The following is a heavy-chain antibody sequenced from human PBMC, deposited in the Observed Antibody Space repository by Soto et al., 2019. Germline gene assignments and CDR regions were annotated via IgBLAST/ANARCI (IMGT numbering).Heavy chain of an antibody. D-gene: IGHD3-16*01. CDR3: ARDSYPERGRFGVDNDY. Sequence: GGSLRLSCAASGFTFSSYSMNWVRQAPGKGLEWVSSISSSSSYIYYADSVKGRFTISRDNAKNSLYLQMNSLRAEDTAVYYCARDSYPERGRFGVDNDYWGQGTRVTVSS. CDR2: ISSSSSYI. CDR1: GFTFSSYS. V-gene: IGHV3-21*01. J-gene: IGHJ4*02.